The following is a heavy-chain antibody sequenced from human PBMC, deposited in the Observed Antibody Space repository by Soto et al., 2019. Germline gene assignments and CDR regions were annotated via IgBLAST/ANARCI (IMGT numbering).Heavy chain of an antibody. J-gene: IGHJ4*02. CDR3: TTALGRVPTIT. CDR2: ITSSSSHM. Sequence: EEQLVESGGGLVKPGWSLRLSCAASGFTFSTSIMNWVRQAPGTGLEWVSSITSSSSHMFYADSVKGRFTISRDNARNSLYLQMNSLRAEETAIYYCTTALGRVPTITWGQGTLVTVSS. CDR1: GFTFSTSI. D-gene: IGHD5-12*01. V-gene: IGHV3-21*06.